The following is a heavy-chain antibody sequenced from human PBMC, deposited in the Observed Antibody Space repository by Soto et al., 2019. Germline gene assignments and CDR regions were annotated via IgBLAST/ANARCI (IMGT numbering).Heavy chain of an antibody. CDR3: AKTRYYYDSSGYYAFDY. CDR2: ISGSGGST. J-gene: IGHJ4*02. Sequence: GGSLRLSCTASGFTFSMYAMTWVRQAPGKGLEWVSGISGSGGSTYYADSVKGRFTISRDNSKNTLYLQMNSLRAEDTAVYYCAKTRYYYDSSGYYAFDYWGQGTLVTVSS. CDR1: GFTFSMYA. V-gene: IGHV3-23*01. D-gene: IGHD3-22*01.